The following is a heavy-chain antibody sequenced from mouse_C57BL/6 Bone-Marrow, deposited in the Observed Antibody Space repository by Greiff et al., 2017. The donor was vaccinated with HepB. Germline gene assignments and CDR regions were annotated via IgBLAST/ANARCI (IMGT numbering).Heavy chain of an antibody. D-gene: IGHD2-2*01. V-gene: IGHV5-16*01. CDR1: GFTFSDYY. J-gene: IGHJ3*01. CDR3: ARETGSYYGYAWFAY. Sequence: EVKVVESEGGLVQPGSSMKLSCTASGFTFSDYYMAWVRQVPEKGLEWVANINYDGSSTYYLDSLKSRFIISRDNAKNILYLQMSSRKSEDTATYYCARETGSYYGYAWFAYWRQGTLVTVSA. CDR2: INYDGSST.